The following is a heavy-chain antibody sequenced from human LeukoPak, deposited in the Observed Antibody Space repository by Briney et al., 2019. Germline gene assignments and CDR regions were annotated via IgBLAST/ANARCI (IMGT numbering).Heavy chain of an antibody. CDR2: LCDSGST. CDR1: GGSFSSYC. V-gene: IGHV4-59*08. D-gene: IGHD2-15*01. Sequence: SETLSLTCAVYGGSFSSYCWSWVRQSPGKRLEWIGYLCDSGSTSFNPSLKSRVIISVDTSKNQFSLKLSSVTAADTAVYYCARQPAATHPDYCGQGILVTVSS. CDR3: ARQPAATHPDY. J-gene: IGHJ4*02.